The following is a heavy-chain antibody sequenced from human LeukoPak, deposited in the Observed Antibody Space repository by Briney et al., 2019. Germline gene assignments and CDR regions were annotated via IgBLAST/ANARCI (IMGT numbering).Heavy chain of an antibody. J-gene: IGHJ4*02. Sequence: PGGSLRLSCAASGFTFSSYAMSWVRQAPGKGLEWVSAVSGSGGSTYYADSVKGRFTISRDNSKNTLYLQMNSLRAEDTAVYYCAKDPYSSQFEYSSSWGQGTLVTVSS. D-gene: IGHD6-6*01. CDR3: AKDPYSSQFEYSSS. V-gene: IGHV3-23*01. CDR2: VSGSGGST. CDR1: GFTFSSYA.